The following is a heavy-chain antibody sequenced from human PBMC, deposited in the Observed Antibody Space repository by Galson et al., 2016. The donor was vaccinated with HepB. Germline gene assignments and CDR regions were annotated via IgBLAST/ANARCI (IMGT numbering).Heavy chain of an antibody. Sequence: SETLSLTCAFYGASSSAHYTGNYWSWIRQAPGRGLEWIGEVNESGTTRYSSSLKTRVIISMDTSKNQFSLKLRSVTAADTAVYYCAGEAFCSGGTCYPWFDPWGQGTLVVVSS. CDR2: VNESGTT. J-gene: IGHJ5*02. CDR1: GASSSAHYTGNY. D-gene: IGHD2-15*01. CDR3: AGEAFCSGGTCYPWFDP. V-gene: IGHV4-34*01.